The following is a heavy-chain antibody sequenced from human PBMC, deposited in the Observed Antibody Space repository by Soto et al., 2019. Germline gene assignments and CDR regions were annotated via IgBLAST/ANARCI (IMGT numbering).Heavy chain of an antibody. Sequence: PGGSLRLSCAASGFTFSSYSMNWVRQAPGKGLEWVSYISSSGSTIYYADSVKGRFTISRDNAKNSLYLQMNSLRAEDTAVYYCARVPAAKYYYYGMDVWGQGTTVTVSS. CDR3: ARVPAAKYYYYGMDV. CDR1: GFTFSSYS. D-gene: IGHD2-2*01. V-gene: IGHV3-48*04. CDR2: ISSSGSTI. J-gene: IGHJ6*02.